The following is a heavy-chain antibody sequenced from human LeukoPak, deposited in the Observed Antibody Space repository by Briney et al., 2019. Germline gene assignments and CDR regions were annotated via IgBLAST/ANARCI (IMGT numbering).Heavy chain of an antibody. J-gene: IGHJ3*02. CDR3: ARQHYDFWSGYYPEAFDI. V-gene: IGHV5-51*01. D-gene: IGHD3-3*01. CDR2: IYPGDSDT. Sequence: GESLKISCKGSGYSFTSYWIGWVRQMTGKGLEWMGIIYPGDSDTRYSPSFQGQVTISADKSISTAYLQLSSLKASDTAMYYCARQHYDFWSGYYPEAFDIWGQGTMVTVSS. CDR1: GYSFTSYW.